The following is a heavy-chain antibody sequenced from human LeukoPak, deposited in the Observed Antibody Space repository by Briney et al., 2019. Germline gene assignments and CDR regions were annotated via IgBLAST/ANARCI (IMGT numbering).Heavy chain of an antibody. CDR2: MNPNSGNT. CDR3: ARGSTRSPITIFGVVINRYNWFDP. V-gene: IGHV1-8*01. D-gene: IGHD3-3*01. CDR1: GYTFTSYD. Sequence: ASVKVSCKASGYTFTSYDINWVRQATGQGLEWMGWMNPNSGNTGYAQKFQGRVTMTRNTSISTAYMELSSLRSEDTAVCYCARGSTRSPITIFGVVINRYNWFDPWGQGTLVTVSS. J-gene: IGHJ5*02.